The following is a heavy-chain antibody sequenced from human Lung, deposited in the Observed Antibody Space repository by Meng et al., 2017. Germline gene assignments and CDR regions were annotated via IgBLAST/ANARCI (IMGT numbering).Heavy chain of an antibody. CDR1: GGSLSDYY. CDR3: ARGPTTMAHDFDY. J-gene: IGHJ4*02. V-gene: IGHV4-34*01. D-gene: IGHD4-11*01. CDR2: INHSGGT. Sequence: QVQLQQWGSELLKPSDNLCLTCVVSGGSLSDYYWGWFRQPPGKGLEWFWEINHSGGTNYNPSLESRASISVDTSQNNLSLKLSSVTAADSAVYDCARGPTTMAHDFDYWGQGTLVTVSS.